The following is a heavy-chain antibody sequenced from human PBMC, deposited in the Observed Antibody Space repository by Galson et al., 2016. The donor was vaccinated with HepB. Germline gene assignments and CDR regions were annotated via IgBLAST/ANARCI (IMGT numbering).Heavy chain of an antibody. V-gene: IGHV4-31*03. CDR3: ARISRDWGFFDY. CDR1: GDSFTSGDYF. J-gene: IGHJ4*01. Sequence: TLSLTCSVSGDSFTSGDYFWSWMRQHPGKGLQWIGYTYYTGSTYYRPSLSSRMTISLDTSKNQFSLELNSVTAADTAVYFCARISRDWGFFDYWGHGTLVTVSS. CDR2: TYYTGST. D-gene: IGHD3-16*01.